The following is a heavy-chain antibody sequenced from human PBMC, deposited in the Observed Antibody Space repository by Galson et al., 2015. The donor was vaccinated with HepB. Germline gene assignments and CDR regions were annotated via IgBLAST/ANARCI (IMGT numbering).Heavy chain of an antibody. Sequence: SLRLSCAASGFKFSSYAMHWVRQAPGKGLEWVAVISYDGNNKYYSDSLKGRFTVSRDNSKNTLYLQMNSLRAEDTAVYYCARTLAAVGGAYFDYWGRGTLVTVSS. CDR3: ARTLAAVGGAYFDY. CDR1: GFKFSSYA. J-gene: IGHJ4*02. V-gene: IGHV3-30-3*01. CDR2: ISYDGNNK. D-gene: IGHD6-13*01.